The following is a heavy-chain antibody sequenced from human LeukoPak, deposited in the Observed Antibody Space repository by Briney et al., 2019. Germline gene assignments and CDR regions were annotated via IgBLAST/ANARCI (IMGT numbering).Heavy chain of an antibody. Sequence: GASVKVSCKASGYTFTGYYLYWVRQAPGQSLEWVGWINPNTGVTKSAQRFQGRVSLTRDTSSSTTKMQLNSLTSDDTAIYYCARVRPRIDGSGTYSLRHYYFDYWGQGTLVTVSS. CDR3: ARVRPRIDGSGTYSLRHYYFDY. CDR1: GYTFTGYY. D-gene: IGHD3-10*01. J-gene: IGHJ4*02. CDR2: INPNTGVT. V-gene: IGHV1-2*02.